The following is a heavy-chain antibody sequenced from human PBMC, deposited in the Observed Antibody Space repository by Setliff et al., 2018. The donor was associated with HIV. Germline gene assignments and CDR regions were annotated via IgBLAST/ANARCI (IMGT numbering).Heavy chain of an antibody. J-gene: IGHJ4*02. CDR2: IYHSGSS. D-gene: IGHD6-13*01. CDR3: ARLAGQRTIAAADYFFDF. V-gene: IGHV4-38-2*01. CDR1: GYSISSGYY. Sequence: SLTCAVSGYSISSGYYWGWIRQPPGKGLEWIGAIYHSGSSYYSPSLKSRVTLFLDTSKNQFSLTLNSLTAADTAVYYCARLAGQRTIAAADYFFDFWGQGALVTVSS.